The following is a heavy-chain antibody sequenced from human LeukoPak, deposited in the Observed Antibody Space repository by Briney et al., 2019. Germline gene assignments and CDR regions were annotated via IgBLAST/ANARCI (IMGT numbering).Heavy chain of an antibody. V-gene: IGHV3-21*05. Sequence: GGSLRLSCAASGFTFSRFAMNWVRQAPGKGLEWVSYINSDSSDIHYADSVKGRFTISRDNARNTLYLQMNSLRVEDTAVYYFATGGAPGGRFENWGQGTLVTVSS. CDR2: INSDSSDI. J-gene: IGHJ4*02. CDR1: GFTFSRFA. D-gene: IGHD3-16*01. CDR3: ATGGAPGGRFEN.